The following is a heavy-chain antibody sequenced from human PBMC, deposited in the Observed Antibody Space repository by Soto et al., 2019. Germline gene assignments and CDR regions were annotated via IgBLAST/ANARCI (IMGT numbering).Heavy chain of an antibody. CDR3: TRDPRNYYDSSGSANWFDP. D-gene: IGHD3-22*01. CDR2: IRSKTNSYAT. V-gene: IGHV3-73*01. CDR1: GFTFSGSA. J-gene: IGHJ5*02. Sequence: GGSLRLSCAASGFTFSGSAMHWVRQASGKGLEWVGRIRSKTNSYATAYAASVKGRFTISRDDSKNTAYLQMNSLKIEDMAVYYCTRDPRNYYDSSGSANWFDPWGHGTLVTVSS.